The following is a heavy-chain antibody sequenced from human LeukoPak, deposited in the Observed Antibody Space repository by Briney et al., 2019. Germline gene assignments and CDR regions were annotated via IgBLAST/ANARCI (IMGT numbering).Heavy chain of an antibody. Sequence: SETLSLTCAAYGGSFSGYYWSWIRQPPGKGLEWIGEINHSGSTNYNPSLKSRVTISVDTSKNQFSLKLSSVTAADTAVYYCARGRRGAAAGKLTFDYWGQGTLVTVSS. CDR2: INHSGST. CDR1: GGSFSGYY. CDR3: ARGRRGAAAGKLTFDY. D-gene: IGHD6-13*01. V-gene: IGHV4-34*01. J-gene: IGHJ4*02.